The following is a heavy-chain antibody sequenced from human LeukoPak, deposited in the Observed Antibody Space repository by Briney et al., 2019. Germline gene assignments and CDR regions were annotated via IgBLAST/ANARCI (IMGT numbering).Heavy chain of an antibody. V-gene: IGHV4-38-2*02. CDR1: GYSISSGYY. Sequence: PSETLSLTCTVSGYSISSGYYWGWIRQPPGKGLEWIGSIYHSGSTYYNPSLKSRVTISVDTSKNQFSLKLSSVTAADTAVYYCARFSRGISSSWYYFDYWGQGTLVTVSS. J-gene: IGHJ4*02. CDR3: ARFSRGISSSWYYFDY. D-gene: IGHD6-13*01. CDR2: IYHSGST.